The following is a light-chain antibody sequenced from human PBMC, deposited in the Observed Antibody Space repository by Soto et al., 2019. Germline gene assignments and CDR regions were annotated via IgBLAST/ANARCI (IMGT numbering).Light chain of an antibody. J-gene: IGKJ5*01. Sequence: EIVLTQSPATLSLSPGERATLSCRASQSVSSYLAWYQQKPGQAPRLLIYDASNRATGIPARFSGSGSGTDFTLTISSLGPEDFAVYYCQQRSWGITFGQGTRLEIK. V-gene: IGKV3-11*01. CDR1: QSVSSY. CDR3: QQRSWGIT. CDR2: DAS.